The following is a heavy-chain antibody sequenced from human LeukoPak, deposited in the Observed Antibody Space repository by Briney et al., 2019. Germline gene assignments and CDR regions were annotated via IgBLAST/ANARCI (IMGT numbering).Heavy chain of an antibody. CDR3: ARGPPQLGMHDPFET. Sequence: ASVKVSCKASGYTFTSYGISWVRQAPGQGLEWMGWINPDSGGGDIGHKFQGRVAMTRDTSGTTVFMEVRRLTSDDTAVYYCARGPPQLGMHDPFETWGQGTLVTVSS. CDR2: INPDSGGG. CDR1: GYTFTSYG. V-gene: IGHV1-2*02. J-gene: IGHJ3*02. D-gene: IGHD7-27*01.